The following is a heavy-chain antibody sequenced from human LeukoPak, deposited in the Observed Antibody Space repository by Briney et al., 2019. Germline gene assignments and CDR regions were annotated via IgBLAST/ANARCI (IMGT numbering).Heavy chain of an antibody. CDR1: GFRVSYYY. D-gene: IGHD3/OR15-3a*01. CDR3: ARDRAANQDWVEFDP. V-gene: IGHV3-66*03. Sequence: GGSLRLSFAVSGFRVSYYYMSWVRPAPGKGLEWVGLIRDSGEAFYAYFARGRFAISRDESENTLYLQMNSLRVEDTAVYFCARDRAANQDWVEFDPWGQGTPVIVSS. J-gene: IGHJ5*02. CDR2: IRDSGEA.